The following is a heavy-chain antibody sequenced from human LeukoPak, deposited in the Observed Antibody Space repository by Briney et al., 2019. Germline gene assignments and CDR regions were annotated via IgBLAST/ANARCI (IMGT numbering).Heavy chain of an antibody. J-gene: IGHJ4*02. CDR3: ARASAKYYYDSSGYRGHFDY. CDR1: GFTFSSYA. CDR2: ISYDGSNK. Sequence: GGSLRLSCAASGFTFSSYAMHWVRQAPGKGLEWGAVISYDGSNKYYADSVKGRFTISRDNSKNKLYLQMNSLRAEDTAVYYCARASAKYYYDSSGYRGHFDYWGQGTLVTVSS. D-gene: IGHD3-22*01. V-gene: IGHV3-30*04.